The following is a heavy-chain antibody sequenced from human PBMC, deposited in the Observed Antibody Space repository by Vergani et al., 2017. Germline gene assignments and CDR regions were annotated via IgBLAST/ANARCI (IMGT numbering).Heavy chain of an antibody. V-gene: IGHV5-51*01. J-gene: IGHJ3*02. CDR3: ARLIEGYCSSTSCYVGAFDI. D-gene: IGHD2-2*01. CDR2: IYPGDSDT. Sequence: EVQLVQSGAEVKKPGESLKISCKGSGYSFTSYWIGWVRQMPGKGLEWMGSIYPGDSDTRYSPSFQGQVTISADKSISTAYLQWSSLKASDTAMYYCARLIEGYCSSTSCYVGAFDIWGQGTMVTVSS. CDR1: GYSFTSYW.